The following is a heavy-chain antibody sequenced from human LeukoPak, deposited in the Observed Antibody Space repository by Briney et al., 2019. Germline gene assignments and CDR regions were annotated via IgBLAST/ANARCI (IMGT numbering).Heavy chain of an antibody. CDR2: IYYSGST. CDR3: ARDRMGIVGATISYYMDV. CDR1: GGSISSSSYY. V-gene: IGHV4-39*07. Sequence: SETLSLTCTVSGGSISSSSYYWGWIRQPPGKGLEWIGSIYYSGSTYNNPSLKSRVTISVDRSKNQFSLKLSSVTAADTAVYYCARDRMGIVGATISYYMDVWGKGTTVTISS. J-gene: IGHJ6*03. D-gene: IGHD1-26*01.